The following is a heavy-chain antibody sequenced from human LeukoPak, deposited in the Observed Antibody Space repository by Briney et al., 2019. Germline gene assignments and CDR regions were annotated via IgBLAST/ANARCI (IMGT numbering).Heavy chain of an antibody. V-gene: IGHV1-2*06. Sequence: ASVKVSXKASGYTFTGYYMHWVRQAPGQGLEWIGRINPNSGGTNYAQKFQGRVTMTRDTSISTAYMELSRLRSDDTAVYYCARARQQLVQGVDYWGQGTLVTVSS. CDR1: GYTFTGYY. J-gene: IGHJ4*02. CDR3: ARARQQLVQGVDY. CDR2: INPNSGGT. D-gene: IGHD6-13*01.